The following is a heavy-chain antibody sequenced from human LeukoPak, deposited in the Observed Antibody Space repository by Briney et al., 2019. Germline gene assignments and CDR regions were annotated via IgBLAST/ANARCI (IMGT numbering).Heavy chain of an antibody. V-gene: IGHV1-46*02. CDR3: ARDRVSSSWANWFDP. CDR1: GYTFNSCH. J-gene: IGHJ5*02. CDR2: INPAGGST. Sequence: GASVKVSCKASGYTFNSCHMHWVRQAPGQGLEWMGIINPAGGSTSYAQKFQGRVTVNRNTSISTAYMELSSLRSEDTAVYYCARDRVSSSWANWFDPWGQGTLVTVSS. D-gene: IGHD6-13*01.